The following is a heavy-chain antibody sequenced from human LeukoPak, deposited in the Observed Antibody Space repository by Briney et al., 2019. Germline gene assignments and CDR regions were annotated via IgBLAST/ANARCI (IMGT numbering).Heavy chain of an antibody. CDR2: ISSGGTYE. D-gene: IGHD3-10*01. Sequence: HPGKSLRLSCAASGFTFSNYAMHWVRQAPGKGLEWVSLISSGGTYEYYADSVKGRFTISRDNSKNTLYLQLNSLRAEDTAVYYCARDSTYYYDSGSSGPHYFGNWGQGTLVTVSS. V-gene: IGHV3-30*01. CDR1: GFTFSNYA. CDR3: ARDSTYYYDSGSSGPHYFGN. J-gene: IGHJ4*02.